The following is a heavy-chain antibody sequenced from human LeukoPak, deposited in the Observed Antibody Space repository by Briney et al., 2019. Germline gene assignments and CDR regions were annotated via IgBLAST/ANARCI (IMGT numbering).Heavy chain of an antibody. Sequence: ASVKVSCKVSGYTLTELSMHWVRQAPGKGLEWMGGFDPEDGETIYAQKFQGRVTMTEDTSTDIAYMELSSLRSEDTAVYYCATAIAAWSLGDYWGQGTLVTVSS. CDR1: GYTLTELS. D-gene: IGHD6-13*01. CDR3: ATAIAAWSLGDY. V-gene: IGHV1-24*01. J-gene: IGHJ4*02. CDR2: FDPEDGET.